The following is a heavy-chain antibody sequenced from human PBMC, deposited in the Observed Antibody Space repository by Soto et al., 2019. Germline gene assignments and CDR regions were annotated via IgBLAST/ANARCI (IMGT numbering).Heavy chain of an antibody. Sequence: VGSLRLSCLSSGFTFSDYAMTWFRHVPGRGLEWVSSLNGAGGSTYYADSVRGLFTISRDNSQNTLFLQMNRLTVDDKAIYYCAAPRDEYRPGIRWFTYGMEVCGQGTTVTVSS. CDR2: LNGAGGST. D-gene: IGHD3-10*01. V-gene: IGHV3-23*01. CDR1: GFTFSDYA. J-gene: IGHJ6*02. CDR3: AAPRDEYRPGIRWFTYGMEV.